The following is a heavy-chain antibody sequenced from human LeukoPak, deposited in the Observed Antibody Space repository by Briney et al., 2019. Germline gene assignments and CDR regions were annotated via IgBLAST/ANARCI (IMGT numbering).Heavy chain of an antibody. V-gene: IGHV4-39*07. Sequence: SETLSLTCTVSGGSISSSSYYWGWIRQPPGKGLEWIGSIYYSGSTYYNPSLKSRDTISVDTSKNQFSLKLSSVTAADTAVYYCARDQVGATDYYMDVWGKGTTVTVSS. J-gene: IGHJ6*03. CDR2: IYYSGST. CDR1: GGSISSSSYY. D-gene: IGHD1-26*01. CDR3: ARDQVGATDYYMDV.